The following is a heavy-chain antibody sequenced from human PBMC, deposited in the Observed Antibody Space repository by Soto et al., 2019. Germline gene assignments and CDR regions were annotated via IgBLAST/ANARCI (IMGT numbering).Heavy chain of an antibody. CDR2: IGDRGSST. V-gene: IGHV3-23*01. CDR1: GFAFSSYA. CDR3: ARDWSCDY. Sequence: EVQLLESGGGLAQPGGSLRLSCAASGFAFSSYAMTWVRQAPGKGLEWVSAIGDRGSSTKYADSVKGRFTISRDNSKNTRYLQMNSLRAGDTAVYYCARDWSCDYWGQGTLVTVSS. J-gene: IGHJ4*02.